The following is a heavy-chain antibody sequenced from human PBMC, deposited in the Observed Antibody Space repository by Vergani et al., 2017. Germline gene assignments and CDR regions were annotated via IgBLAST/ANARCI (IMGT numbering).Heavy chain of an antibody. CDR1: GFTFSSYS. D-gene: IGHD3-22*01. CDR2: ISSSSSTI. J-gene: IGHJ4*02. Sequence: EVQLVESRGGLVQPGGSLRLSCAASGFTFSSYSMNWVRQAPGKGLEWVSYISSSSSTIYYADSVKGRFTISRDNAKNSLYLQMNSLRAEDTAVYYCARATYYYDSSGYYDYWGQGTLVTVSS. V-gene: IGHV3-48*01. CDR3: ARATYYYDSSGYYDY.